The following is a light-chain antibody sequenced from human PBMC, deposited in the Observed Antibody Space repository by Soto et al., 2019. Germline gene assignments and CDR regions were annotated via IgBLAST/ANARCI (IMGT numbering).Light chain of an antibody. CDR3: SSYAGTSNLL. J-gene: IGLJ2*01. Sequence: QSALTQPASVSGSPGQSITISCTGTSSDVGGYEYVSWYQQHPGKAPKLMIYDVTKRPSGVPDRFSGSKSGNTASLTVSGLQAEDEADYYCSSYAGTSNLLFGGGTKLTVL. CDR2: DVT. CDR1: SSDVGGYEY. V-gene: IGLV2-8*01.